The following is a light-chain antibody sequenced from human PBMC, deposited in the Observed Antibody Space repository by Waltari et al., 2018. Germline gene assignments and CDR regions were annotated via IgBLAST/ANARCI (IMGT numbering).Light chain of an antibody. CDR2: GTF. CDR3: QQYGTLPIT. CDR1: ESISRTY. J-gene: IGKJ5*01. Sequence: EIVLTQSPGTLYLSPGERATLSCRASESISRTYLAWYQHKPGQSPRLLIFGTFSRAAGIPDRFSGSGSGTDFTLSISRLEPEDFAVYFCQQYGTLPITFGQGTRLQIK. V-gene: IGKV3-20*01.